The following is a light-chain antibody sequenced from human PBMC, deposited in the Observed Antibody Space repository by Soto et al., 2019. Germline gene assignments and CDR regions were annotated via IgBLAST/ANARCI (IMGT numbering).Light chain of an antibody. CDR3: LQAYNYPRT. CDR2: AAS. V-gene: IGKV1-6*01. CDR1: QGIRND. J-gene: IGKJ1*01. Sequence: AVQMTQSPSSLSASVRDIVIITCRASQGIRNDLAWYQQKPGRAPRLLIFAASTLQSGVPSRFSGSGAGTDFTLTISSLQPEDFATYYCLQAYNYPRTFGQGTKV.